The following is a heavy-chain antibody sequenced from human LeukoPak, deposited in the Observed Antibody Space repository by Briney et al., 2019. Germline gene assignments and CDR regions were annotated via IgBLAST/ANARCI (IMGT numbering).Heavy chain of an antibody. V-gene: IGHV3-48*01. CDR1: GFTFSGYC. CDR2: ISSNGRNI. J-gene: IGHJ4*02. D-gene: IGHD6-13*01. CDR3: AREGDTTGAAGTEFDY. Sequence: GGSLRLSCAASGFTFSGYCMNWVRQAPGKGLEWLSYISSNGRNIYYSDSVKGRFTVSRDNVKNSLYLQMNSLRAEDTAVYYSAREGDTTGAAGTEFDYWGQGALVTVSS.